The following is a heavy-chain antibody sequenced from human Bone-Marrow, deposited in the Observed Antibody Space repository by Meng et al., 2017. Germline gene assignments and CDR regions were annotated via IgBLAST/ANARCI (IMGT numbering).Heavy chain of an antibody. V-gene: IGHV3-30*19. D-gene: IGHD6-19*01. J-gene: IGHJ4*02. CDR2: ISYDGFNK. Sequence: QGRLAESGGGVVQPGRSLRLSCVASGLNFNRFGMHWVRHAPGKGLEWVAGISYDGFNKFYADSVKGRFTISRDKSQTSVDLQMNSLRPEDLAVYYCARRAVPDIWGQGALVTVSS. CDR1: GLNFNRFG. CDR3: ARRAVPDI.